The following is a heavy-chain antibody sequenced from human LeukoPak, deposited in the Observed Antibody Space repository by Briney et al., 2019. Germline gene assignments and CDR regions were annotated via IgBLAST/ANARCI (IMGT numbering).Heavy chain of an antibody. CDR2: INPNSGGT. D-gene: IGHD6-13*01. CDR3: ARTLYISAAPGGFDY. V-gene: IGHV1-2*02. CDR1: GYTFTGYY. Sequence: ASVKVSCKASGYTFTGYYMHWVRQAPGQGLEWMGWINPNSGGTNYAQKFQGRVTMTRDTSTGTAYMELSRLRSDDTAVYYCARTLYISAAPGGFDYWGQGTLVTVSS. J-gene: IGHJ4*02.